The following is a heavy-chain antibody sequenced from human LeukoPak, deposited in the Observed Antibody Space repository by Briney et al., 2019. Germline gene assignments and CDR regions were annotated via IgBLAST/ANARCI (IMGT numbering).Heavy chain of an antibody. Sequence: PGGSLRLSCAASGFTFSSYSMNWVRQAPGKGLEWVSSISSSSSYIYYADSVKGRFTISRDNAKNSLYLQMSSLRAEDTAVYYCARVVRGVIITSFDYWGQGTLVTVSS. D-gene: IGHD3-10*01. CDR2: ISSSSSYI. J-gene: IGHJ4*02. CDR1: GFTFSSYS. V-gene: IGHV3-21*01. CDR3: ARVVRGVIITSFDY.